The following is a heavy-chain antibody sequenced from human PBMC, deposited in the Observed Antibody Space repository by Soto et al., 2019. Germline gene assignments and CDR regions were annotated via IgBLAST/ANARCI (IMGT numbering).Heavy chain of an antibody. CDR2: IYYSGST. CDR3: ARGSLPAAENYYYYGMDV. V-gene: IGHV4-59*12. J-gene: IGHJ6*02. D-gene: IGHD2-2*01. Sequence: QPPGKGLEWIGYIYYSGSTNYNPSLKSRVTISVDTSKNQFSLKLSSVTAADTAVYYCARGSLPAAENYYYYGMDVWGQGTTVTVSS.